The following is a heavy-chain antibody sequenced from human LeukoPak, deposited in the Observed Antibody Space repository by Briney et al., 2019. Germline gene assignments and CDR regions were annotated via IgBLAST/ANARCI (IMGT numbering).Heavy chain of an antibody. Sequence: GASVKVSCKASGYTFTSFYMHWVRQAPGQGLEWMGIINPSGGSTSYAQKFQGRVTMTRDTSTNTVYVELSSLISEDTAVYYCARDLDGSGYYPDYRGQGTLVTVSS. J-gene: IGHJ4*02. D-gene: IGHD3-22*01. V-gene: IGHV1-46*01. CDR2: INPSGGST. CDR1: GYTFTSFY. CDR3: ARDLDGSGYYPDY.